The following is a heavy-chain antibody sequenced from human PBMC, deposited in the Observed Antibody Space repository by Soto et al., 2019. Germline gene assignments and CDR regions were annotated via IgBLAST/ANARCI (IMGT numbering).Heavy chain of an antibody. V-gene: IGHV3-23*01. J-gene: IGHJ4*02. CDR2: ISGSGGST. CDR3: AKVWSAAGTGDFDY. D-gene: IGHD6-13*01. Sequence: PGGSLRLSCAASGFTFSSYAMSWVRQAPGKGLEWVSAISGSGGSTYYADSVKGRFTISRDNSKNTPYLQMNSLRAEDTAVYYCAKVWSAAGTGDFDYWGKGPLVPVSS. CDR1: GFTFSSYA.